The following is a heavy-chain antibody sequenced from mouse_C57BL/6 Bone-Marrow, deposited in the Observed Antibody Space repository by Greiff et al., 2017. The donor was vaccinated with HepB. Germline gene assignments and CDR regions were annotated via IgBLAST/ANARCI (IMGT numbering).Heavy chain of an antibody. CDR3: ASPLNDYPFAY. D-gene: IGHD2-4*01. Sequence: EVQLQESGGGLVKPGGSLKLSCAASGFTFSSYTMSWVRQTPEKRLEWVATISGGGGNTYYPDSVKGRFTISRDNAKNTLYLPMSSLRSEDTALYYGASPLNDYPFAYWGQGTLVTVSA. J-gene: IGHJ3*01. CDR2: ISGGGGNT. CDR1: GFTFSSYT. V-gene: IGHV5-9*01.